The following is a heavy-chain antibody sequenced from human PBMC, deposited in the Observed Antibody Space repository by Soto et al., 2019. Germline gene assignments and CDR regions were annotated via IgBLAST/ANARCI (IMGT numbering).Heavy chain of an antibody. CDR1: GGSSSTFY. J-gene: IGHJ3*02. CDR2: IXXXGXT. CDR3: ARGREQWLVSAFDI. Sequence: PSETRSLTCAVYGGSSSTFYWSWIRQSPGTGLEWXGXIXXXGXTXXXPXXXXRVTISLDTSKKHFSLKLEFVTAADTALYFCARGREQWLVSAFDIWDEGTMVTVSS. D-gene: IGHD6-19*01. V-gene: IGHV4-34*01.